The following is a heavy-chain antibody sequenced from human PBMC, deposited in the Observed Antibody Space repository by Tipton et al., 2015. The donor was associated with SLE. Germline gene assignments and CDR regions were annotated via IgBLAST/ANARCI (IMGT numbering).Heavy chain of an antibody. Sequence: GSLRLSCAASGFTFSVYEMNWVRQAPGQGLEWVSYISTSGSTIHYADSVKGRFTISRDNAKDSLYLQMNSLRAEDTAVYYCARVERDYVGRSDAFDIWGQWTMVAVSS. CDR3: ARVERDYVGRSDAFDI. J-gene: IGHJ3*02. V-gene: IGHV3-48*03. CDR2: ISTSGSTI. D-gene: IGHD4-23*01. CDR1: GFTFSVYE.